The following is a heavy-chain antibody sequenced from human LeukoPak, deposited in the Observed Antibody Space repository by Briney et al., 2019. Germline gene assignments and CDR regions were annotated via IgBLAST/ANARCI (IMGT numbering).Heavy chain of an antibody. Sequence: PGGSLRLSCAASGFTVSNSYMSWVRQAPGKGLEWVSIISSSGAYTQYEGSVKGRFTITRDNSKNTLYLQMNSLRAEDTAVYYCVREDVVVADKYYFDSWGQGTLVTVSS. CDR2: ISSSGAYT. CDR1: GFTVSNSY. J-gene: IGHJ4*02. CDR3: VREDVVVADKYYFDS. D-gene: IGHD6-19*01. V-gene: IGHV3-53*01.